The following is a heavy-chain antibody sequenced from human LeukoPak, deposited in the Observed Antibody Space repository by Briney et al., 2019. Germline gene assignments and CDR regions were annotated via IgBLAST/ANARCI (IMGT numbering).Heavy chain of an antibody. Sequence: PGGSLRLSCAASGFTFSSYAMSWVRQAPGKGLEWVSAISGSGGSTYYADSVKGRFTISRDNSKNTLYLQMNSLRAEDTAVYYCAKEGSRGAFGVVIIDWFDPWGQGTLVTVSS. D-gene: IGHD3-3*01. CDR2: ISGSGGST. CDR1: GFTFSSYA. V-gene: IGHV3-23*01. J-gene: IGHJ5*02. CDR3: AKEGSRGAFGVVIIDWFDP.